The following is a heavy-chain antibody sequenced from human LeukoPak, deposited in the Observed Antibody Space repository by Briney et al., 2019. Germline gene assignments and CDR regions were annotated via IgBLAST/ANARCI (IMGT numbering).Heavy chain of an antibody. D-gene: IGHD5-12*01. V-gene: IGHV4-39*01. J-gene: IGHJ4*02. CDR1: GGSISSSYYY. CDR3: ARVKWLRFPFDY. CDR2: FHYSGST. Sequence: SETLSLTCTVSGGSISSSYYYWGWIRQPPGKGLEWIGNFHYSGSTYYNPSLKSRVTISVDTSKNQFSLRLSSVTAADTAVCYCARVKWLRFPFDYWGQGTLVTVSS.